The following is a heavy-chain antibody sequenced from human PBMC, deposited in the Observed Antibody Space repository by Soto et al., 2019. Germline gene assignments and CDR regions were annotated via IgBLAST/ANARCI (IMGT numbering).Heavy chain of an antibody. D-gene: IGHD4-4*01. J-gene: IGHJ4*02. Sequence: QVPLQGSGPGLVKPSETLSLTCTVSGGSINTHYYSWIRQPPGKGLEWIGHMHPTGSTSYNPSLKSXXTXLXXTSKTHFSLKLSSVTAADTAMYYCATGRDDYKTGHWGQGALVTVSS. CDR1: GGSINTHY. V-gene: IGHV4-4*08. CDR3: ATGRDDYKTGH. CDR2: MHPTGST.